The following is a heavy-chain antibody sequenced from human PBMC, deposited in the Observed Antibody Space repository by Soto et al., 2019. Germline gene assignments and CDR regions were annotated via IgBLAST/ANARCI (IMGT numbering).Heavy chain of an antibody. J-gene: IGHJ3*02. CDR1: GFTFSAYA. V-gene: IGHV3-23*01. D-gene: IGHD2-8*01. CDR3: AKDATAVNGVWDPFDM. Sequence: EVQLLESGGGVVQPGGSLRLSCAASGFTFSAYAMSWVRQAPGKGLQWVSGVGGSDTDKHYADSVRGRFTVSRDNSKNTLYLQMNSLRADDTAVYYCAKDATAVNGVWDPFDMWGQGTEVTDSS. CDR2: VGGSDTDK.